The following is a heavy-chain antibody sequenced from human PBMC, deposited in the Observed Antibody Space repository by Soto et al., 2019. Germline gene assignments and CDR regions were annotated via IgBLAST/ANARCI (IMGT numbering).Heavy chain of an antibody. CDR2: IYYSGST. D-gene: IGHD1-26*01. CDR1: GGSISSGGYY. CDR3: ARVISYGYFDY. V-gene: IGHV4-31*03. Sequence: PSETLSLTCTVSGGSISSGGYYWSWIRQHPGKGLEWIGYIYYSGSTYYNPSLKSRVTISVDTSKNQFSLKLSSVTAADTAMYYCARVISYGYFDYWGQGTLVTVSS. J-gene: IGHJ4*02.